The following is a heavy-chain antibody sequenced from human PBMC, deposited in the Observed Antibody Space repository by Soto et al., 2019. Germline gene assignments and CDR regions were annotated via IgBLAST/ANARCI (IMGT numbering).Heavy chain of an antibody. V-gene: IGHV1-69*13. Sequence: SVKVSCKASGGTFSSYAISWVRQAPGQGLEWMGGIIPIFGTANYAQKFQGRVTITADESTSTAYMELSSLRSEDTAVYYFASLRGYSYGYDGAGLNWFDPWGQGTLVTVSS. CDR2: IIPIFGTA. CDR1: GGTFSSYA. J-gene: IGHJ5*02. D-gene: IGHD5-18*01. CDR3: ASLRGYSYGYDGAGLNWFDP.